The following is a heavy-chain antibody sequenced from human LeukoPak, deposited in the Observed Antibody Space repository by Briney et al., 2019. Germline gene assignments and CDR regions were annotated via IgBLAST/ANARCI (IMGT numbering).Heavy chain of an antibody. CDR2: IYTSGIT. CDR3: ARKDGDF. V-gene: IGHV4-4*07. CDR1: GVSISAYY. J-gene: IGHJ4*02. Sequence: SETLSLTCTVSGVSISAYYWTWIRQPAGKGLEWIGRIYTSGITNYNPSLESRLTMSLDTSKNQISLRLSSVTAADTAVYYCARKDGDFWGQGTLVTVTS.